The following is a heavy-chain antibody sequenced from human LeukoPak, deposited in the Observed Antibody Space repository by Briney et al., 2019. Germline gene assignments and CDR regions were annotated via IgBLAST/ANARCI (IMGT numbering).Heavy chain of an antibody. CDR1: GFTFSSYG. CDR2: ITNSGDST. V-gene: IGHV3-23*01. J-gene: IGHJ4*02. Sequence: GESLRLSCAASGFTFSSYGMIWVRQAPGKGLEWDSTITNSGDSTYYTDSVKGRFTISRDDSRNTLYLQMNSLRAEDTAVYYCAKDRGYYDTSGYLIWGQGTLVTVSS. CDR3: AKDRGYYDTSGYLI. D-gene: IGHD3-22*01.